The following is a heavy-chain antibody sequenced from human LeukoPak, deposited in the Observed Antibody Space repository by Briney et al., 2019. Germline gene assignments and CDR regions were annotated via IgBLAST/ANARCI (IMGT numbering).Heavy chain of an antibody. CDR2: ISAYNGNT. V-gene: IGHV1-18*01. J-gene: IGHJ4*02. Sequence: ASVKVSCKASGYTFTSYGISWVRQAPGQGLEWMGWISAYNGNTNYAQKLQGRVTMTTDTSTSTAYMELRSLRSVDTAVYYCARVGPGCSGGSCYSDFDYWGQGTLVTVSS. CDR1: GYTFTSYG. CDR3: ARVGPGCSGGSCYSDFDY. D-gene: IGHD2-15*01.